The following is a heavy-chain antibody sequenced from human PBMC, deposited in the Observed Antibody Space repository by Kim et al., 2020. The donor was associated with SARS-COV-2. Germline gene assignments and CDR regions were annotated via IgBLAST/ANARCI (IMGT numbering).Heavy chain of an antibody. CDR3: AILERLTSDWTEGDWFDP. D-gene: IGHD1-1*01. CDR1: GDTFRNYN. V-gene: IGHV1-69*13. CDR2: VIPILGTS. Sequence: SVKVSCKASGDTFRNYNINWVRQAPGQGLECMGGVIPILGTSKYAPIFRGRLTVSADESTSTAYMELRSLRSDDTAIYYCAILERLTSDWTEGDWFDPWGQGTLVTVSP. J-gene: IGHJ5*02.